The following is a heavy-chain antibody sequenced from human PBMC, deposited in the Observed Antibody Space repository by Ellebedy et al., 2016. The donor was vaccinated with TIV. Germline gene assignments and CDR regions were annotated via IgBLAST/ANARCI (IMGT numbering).Heavy chain of an antibody. CDR1: GGSISNSDYY. CDR3: ARDPALPRGRFDT. Sequence: MPSETLSLTCTVSGGSISNSDYYWNWIRQPPGKGLEWIGSIYYSGSAYYNPSLKSRVTVSVDTSKNQFPLNLDPVTAADTAGYYCARDPALPRGRFDTWGQGTLVTVSS. V-gene: IGHV4-39*06. CDR2: IYYSGSA. J-gene: IGHJ5*02.